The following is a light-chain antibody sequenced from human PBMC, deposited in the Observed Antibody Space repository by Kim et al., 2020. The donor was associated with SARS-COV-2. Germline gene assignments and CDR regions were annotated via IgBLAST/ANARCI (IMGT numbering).Light chain of an antibody. J-gene: IGKJ1*01. Sequence: VSPGERATLSCRASQSVKSYLAWYQQKPGQVPRLLLYGASTRATGIPARFSGSGAGTEFSLTISSLQSEDFAIYYCQQYNNWPRTFGPGTKVDIK. V-gene: IGKV3-15*01. CDR2: GAS. CDR1: QSVKSY. CDR3: QQYNNWPRT.